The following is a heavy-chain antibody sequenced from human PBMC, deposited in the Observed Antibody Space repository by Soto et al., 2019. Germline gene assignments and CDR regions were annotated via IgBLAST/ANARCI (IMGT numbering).Heavy chain of an antibody. V-gene: IGHV4-59*12. CDR2: IYYSGST. CDR1: GGPISNYY. CDR3: AREDYYFLAGSLPPFDY. J-gene: IGHJ5*01. Sequence: SETLSLTCTVSGGPISNYYWTWIRQPPGKGLEWIGYIYYSGSTNYNPSLKSRVTISVDRSKNQFSLKLSSVTAADTAVYYCAREDYYFLAGSLPPFDYRAQRTSVPVS. D-gene: IGHD3-9*01.